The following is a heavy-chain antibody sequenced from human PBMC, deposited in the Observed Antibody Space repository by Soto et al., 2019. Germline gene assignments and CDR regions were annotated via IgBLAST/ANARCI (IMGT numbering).Heavy chain of an antibody. J-gene: IGHJ6*02. CDR3: ARGRLGYFDWSRVTYYYYGMDV. CDR1: GGSFSGYY. V-gene: IGHV4-34*01. D-gene: IGHD3-9*01. Sequence: SETLSLTCAVYGGSFSGYYWSWIRQPPGKGLEWIGEINHSGSTNYNPSLKSRVTISVDTSKNQFSLKLSSVTAADTAVYYCARGRLGYFDWSRVTYYYYGMDVWGQGTTFTVSS. CDR2: INHSGST.